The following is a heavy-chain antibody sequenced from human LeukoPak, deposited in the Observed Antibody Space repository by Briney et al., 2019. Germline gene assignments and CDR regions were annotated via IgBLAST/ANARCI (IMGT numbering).Heavy chain of an antibody. Sequence: ASLKLSCKASGYTFTDYYMHWVRQAPGQGFELMGWINPNDGDTNYAQKFQGRVTMTRDTSISTAHMEVSRLRSDDTAVYYCARANFLYCSSTTCLFDYWGQGTLVTVSS. V-gene: IGHV1-2*02. D-gene: IGHD2-2*01. J-gene: IGHJ4*02. CDR2: INPNDGDT. CDR1: GYTFTDYY. CDR3: ARANFLYCSSTTCLFDY.